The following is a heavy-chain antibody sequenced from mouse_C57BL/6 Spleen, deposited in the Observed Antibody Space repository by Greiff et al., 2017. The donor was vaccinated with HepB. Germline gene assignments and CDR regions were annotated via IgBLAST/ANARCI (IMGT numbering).Heavy chain of an antibody. D-gene: IGHD2-4*01. CDR1: GYAFSSYW. J-gene: IGHJ2*01. CDR3: ARREDDYDGGYY. Sequence: VQLQQSGAELVKPGASVKISCKASGYAFSSYWLNWVKQRPGKGLEWIGQIYPGDGDTNYNGKFKGKATLTADKSSSTAYMQLSSLTSEDSAVYFCARREDDYDGGYYWGQGTTLTVSS. CDR2: IYPGDGDT. V-gene: IGHV1-80*01.